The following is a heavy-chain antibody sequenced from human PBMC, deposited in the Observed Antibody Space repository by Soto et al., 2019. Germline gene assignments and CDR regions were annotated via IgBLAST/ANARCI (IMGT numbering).Heavy chain of an antibody. D-gene: IGHD4-17*01. J-gene: IGHJ5*01. CDR3: ARDPFSNDYNDYGDS. CDR2: ISGSGGST. CDR1: GFTFSSYA. Sequence: PGGSLRLSCAASGFTFSSYAMSWVRQAPGKGLEWVSAISGSGGSTYYADSVKGRFTISRHNAKNSLFLQMNSLRDEDTAVYYCARDPFSNDYNDYGDSWGQGTLVTVSS. V-gene: IGHV3-23*01.